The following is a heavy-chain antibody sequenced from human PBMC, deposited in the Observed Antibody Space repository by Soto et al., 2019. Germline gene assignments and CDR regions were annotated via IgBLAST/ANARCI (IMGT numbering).Heavy chain of an antibody. CDR2: IIPIFGTA. D-gene: IGHD2-15*01. CDR3: ARGSSALLRCYYSYGMDF. V-gene: IGHV1-69*13. J-gene: IGHJ6*02. Sequence: ASGKVSRKASGGTFSSYAISWVRQAPGQGLEWMGGIIPIFGTANYAQKFQGRVTITADESTSTAYMELSSLRSEDTAVYYCARGSSALLRCYYSYGMDFWGQGPTVTVSS. CDR1: GGTFSSYA.